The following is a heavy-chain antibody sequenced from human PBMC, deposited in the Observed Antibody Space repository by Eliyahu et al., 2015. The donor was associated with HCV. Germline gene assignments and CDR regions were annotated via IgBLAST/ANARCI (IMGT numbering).Heavy chain of an antibody. CDR3: ARDSDDFDI. V-gene: IGHV3-21*01. CDR1: GFTFSSSS. Sequence: EVQLVESGGGLVKPGGSRRLACAASGFTFSSSSMTWVRHAPGREGAGVASISTGSDYIYYADSVKGRFTIPRDNAKNSLYLQMNSLRAEDTAVYYCARDSDDFDIWGQGTMVTVSS. J-gene: IGHJ3*02. CDR2: ISTGSDYI.